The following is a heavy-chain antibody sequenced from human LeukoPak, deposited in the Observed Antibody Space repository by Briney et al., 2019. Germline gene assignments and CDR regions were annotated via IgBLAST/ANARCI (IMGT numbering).Heavy chain of an antibody. CDR2: MNPNSGNT. V-gene: IGHV1-8*01. D-gene: IGHD3-10*01. Sequence: GASVKVSCKASGYTFTSYDINWVRQATGQGLEWMGWMNPNSGNTGYAQKFQGRVTMTRDTSISTAYMELSSLRYEDTAVYYCARVEGDPRIWFGEYEGTFDIWGQGTMVTVS. CDR3: ARVEGDPRIWFGEYEGTFDI. CDR1: GYTFTSYD. J-gene: IGHJ3*02.